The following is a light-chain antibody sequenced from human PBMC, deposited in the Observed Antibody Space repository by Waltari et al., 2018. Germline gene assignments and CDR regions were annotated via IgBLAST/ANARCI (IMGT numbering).Light chain of an antibody. V-gene: IGKV4-1*01. CDR3: QQYYSTRT. Sequence: DIVMTQYPDSLSVSLGARDTITCKSSQIVLYSSNNKNYLAWYQQKPGQPPKLLIYWASTRESGVPDRFSGSGSGTDFTLTISSLQAEDVAVYYCQQYYSTRTFGQGTKVEIK. CDR2: WAS. CDR1: QIVLYSSNNKNY. J-gene: IGKJ1*01.